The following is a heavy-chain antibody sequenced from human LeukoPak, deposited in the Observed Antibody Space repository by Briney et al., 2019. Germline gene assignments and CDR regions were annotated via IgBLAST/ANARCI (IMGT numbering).Heavy chain of an antibody. CDR3: ARVTDWNDGKHAFDI. Sequence: PGGSLRLSCAASGFTFSSYEMNWVRQAPGKGLEWVSYISSSGSTIYYADSVKGRFTISRDNAKNSLYLQMNSLRAEDTAVYSCARVTDWNDGKHAFDIWGQGTMVTVSS. J-gene: IGHJ3*02. V-gene: IGHV3-48*03. CDR2: ISSSGSTI. CDR1: GFTFSSYE. D-gene: IGHD1-1*01.